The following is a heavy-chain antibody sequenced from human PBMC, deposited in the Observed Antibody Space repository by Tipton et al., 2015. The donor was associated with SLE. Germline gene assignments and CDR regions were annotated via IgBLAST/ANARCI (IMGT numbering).Heavy chain of an antibody. CDR3: ARAKGSGTYSSGQFDS. J-gene: IGHJ4*02. CDR1: GASISSSY. CDR2: IYQSGGT. Sequence: TLSLTCNVSGASISSSYLSWIRQPPGKGLEWIRHIYQSGGTYYNPSLKGRVTISVDTSKNQFSLKLRSVTAADTALYYCARAKGSGTYSSGQFDSWGQGTLVTVSS. D-gene: IGHD3-10*01. V-gene: IGHV4-59*01.